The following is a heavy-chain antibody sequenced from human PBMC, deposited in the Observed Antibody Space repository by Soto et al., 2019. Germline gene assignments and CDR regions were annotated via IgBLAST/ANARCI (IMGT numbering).Heavy chain of an antibody. CDR2: INSDGSST. V-gene: IGHV3-74*01. CDR1: GFTFSSYW. J-gene: IGHJ4*02. D-gene: IGHD6-19*01. CDR3: ASSSSGWSPFDF. Sequence: PGGSLRLSCAASGFTFSSYWMHWVRQAPGKGLVWVSRINSDGSSTSYADSVKGRFTISRDNAKNTLYLQMNSLRAEDPAVYYCASSSSGWSPFDFWGQGTLVTVSS.